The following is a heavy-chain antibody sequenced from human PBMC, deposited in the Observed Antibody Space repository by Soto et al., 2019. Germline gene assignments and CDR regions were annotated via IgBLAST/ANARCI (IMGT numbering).Heavy chain of an antibody. CDR2: VYYSGST. D-gene: IGHD7-27*01. CDR1: GGSISSGDYY. Sequence: QVQLQESGPGLVKPSQTLSLTCTVSGGSISSGDYYWSWIRQPPGKGLEWIGYVYYSGSTYYNPSLKSRVTISVDTSKNQFSLKLSSVTAVETAVYYCARYPGGEGAFDIWGQGTMVTVSS. CDR3: ARYPGGEGAFDI. V-gene: IGHV4-30-4*01. J-gene: IGHJ3*02.